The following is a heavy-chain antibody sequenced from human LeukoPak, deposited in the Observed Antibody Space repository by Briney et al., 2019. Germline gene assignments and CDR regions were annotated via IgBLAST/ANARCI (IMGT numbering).Heavy chain of an antibody. CDR3: AKSHGDYGLLDY. J-gene: IGHJ4*02. D-gene: IGHD4-17*01. CDR2: SDPEDGES. Sequence: ASVKVSCKVSGYSLTDLSLHWVRQAPGKGLEWMGGSDPEDGESIYAQKFQGRLSMTEDTSKDTGYMELRTLRSEDTALYYCAKSHGDYGLLDYWGQGTLVTVSS. CDR1: GYSLTDLS. V-gene: IGHV1-24*01.